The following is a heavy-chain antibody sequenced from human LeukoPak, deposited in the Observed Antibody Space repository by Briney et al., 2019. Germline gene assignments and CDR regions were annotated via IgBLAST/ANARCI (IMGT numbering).Heavy chain of an antibody. CDR1: GFTFSSYG. J-gene: IGHJ6*04. V-gene: IGHV3-30*18. Sequence: GGSLRLSCAASGFTFSSYGMHWVRQAPGKGLEWVAVISYDGSNKYYADSVKGRFTISRDNSKNTLYLQMNSLRAEDTAVYYCAKGGYDQQTYNYYYGMDVWGKGTTVTVSS. CDR3: AKGGYDQQTYNYYYGMDV. D-gene: IGHD5-12*01. CDR2: ISYDGSNK.